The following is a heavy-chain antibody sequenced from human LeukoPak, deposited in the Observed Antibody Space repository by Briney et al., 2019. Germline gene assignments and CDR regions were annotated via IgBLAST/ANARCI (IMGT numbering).Heavy chain of an antibody. CDR3: TRGGPEGSGYSYGSHDY. Sequence: EASVKVPCKASGFTVTGYYMHWVRQAPGQGLEWMGWINPNSGATNYAQKFQGRVTMTRDTSISTVYMELSRLRSDDTAVYYCTRGGPEGSGYSYGSHDYWGQGTLVTVSS. CDR2: INPNSGAT. V-gene: IGHV1-2*02. CDR1: GFTVTGYY. J-gene: IGHJ4*02. D-gene: IGHD5-18*01.